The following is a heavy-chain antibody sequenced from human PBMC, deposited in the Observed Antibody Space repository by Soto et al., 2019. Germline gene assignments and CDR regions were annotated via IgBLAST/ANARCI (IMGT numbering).Heavy chain of an antibody. D-gene: IGHD6-13*01. Sequence: QVQLVQSGAEVKKPGSSVKVSCKASGGTFSSYAISWVRQAPGQGLEWMGGIIPIFGTANYAQKFQGRVRITADESTSTAYMELSSLRSEDTDVYYCARALRAAGGLGYFDYWGQGTLVTVSS. J-gene: IGHJ4*02. CDR3: ARALRAAGGLGYFDY. CDR2: IIPIFGTA. V-gene: IGHV1-69*12. CDR1: GGTFSSYA.